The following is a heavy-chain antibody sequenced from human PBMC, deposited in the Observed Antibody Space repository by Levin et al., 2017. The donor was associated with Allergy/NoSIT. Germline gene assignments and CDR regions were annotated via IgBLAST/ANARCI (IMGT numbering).Heavy chain of an antibody. Sequence: GASVKVSCKASGYTFTSYAMHWVRQAPGQRLEWMGWINAGNGNTKYSQKFQGRVTITRDTSASTAYMELSSLRSEDTAVYYCARDQYCSSTSCYARYGMDVWGQGTTVTVSS. V-gene: IGHV1-3*01. CDR1: GYTFTSYA. J-gene: IGHJ6*02. D-gene: IGHD2-2*01. CDR2: INAGNGNT. CDR3: ARDQYCSSTSCYARYGMDV.